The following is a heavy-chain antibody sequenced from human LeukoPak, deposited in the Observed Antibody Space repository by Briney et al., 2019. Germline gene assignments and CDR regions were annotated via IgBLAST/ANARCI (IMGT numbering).Heavy chain of an antibody. Sequence: GGSLRLSCAASGFTFSSSNMNWVRQAPGKGLEWVSYIWYSSSTIYYADSVKGRFTISRDNSKNTVYLQMNSLRAEDTAVYYCAKTLHYGHFGKFDSWGQGTLVTVSS. CDR2: IWYSSSTI. J-gene: IGHJ4*02. V-gene: IGHV3-48*01. CDR3: AKTLHYGHFGKFDS. D-gene: IGHD4-17*01. CDR1: GFTFSSSN.